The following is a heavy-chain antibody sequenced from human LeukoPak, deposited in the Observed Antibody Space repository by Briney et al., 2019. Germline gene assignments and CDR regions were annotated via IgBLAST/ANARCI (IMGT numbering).Heavy chain of an antibody. CDR3: ARDGKISPCYGMDV. CDR2: IYYSGST. V-gene: IGHV4-30-4*02. CDR1: GGSISSGDYY. D-gene: IGHD1-26*01. J-gene: IGHJ6*02. Sequence: SETLSLTCTVSGGSISSGDYYWSWIRQPPGKGLEWVGYIYYSGSTYYNPSLKSRVTISVDTSKNQFSLKLSSVTAADTAVYYCARDGKISPCYGMDVWGQGTTVTVSS.